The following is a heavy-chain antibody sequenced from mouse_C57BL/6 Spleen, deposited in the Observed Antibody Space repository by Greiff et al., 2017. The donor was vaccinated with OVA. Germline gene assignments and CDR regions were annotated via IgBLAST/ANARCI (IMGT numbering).Heavy chain of an antibody. V-gene: IGHV1-66*01. J-gene: IGHJ3*01. D-gene: IGHD2-4*01. CDR1: GYSFTSYY. CDR3: ARGYDYDFTY. CDR2: IYPGSGNT. Sequence: VQLQQSGPELVKPGASVKISCKASGYSFTSYYIHWVRQRPGQGLEWIGWIYPGSGNTKYNEKFKDKATLTADTSSSTAYLQLSSLTSEDSAVYYCARGYDYDFTYWGQGTLVTVSA.